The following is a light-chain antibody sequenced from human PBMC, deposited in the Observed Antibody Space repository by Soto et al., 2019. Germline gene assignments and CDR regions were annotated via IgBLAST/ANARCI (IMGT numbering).Light chain of an antibody. CDR1: SSDVGGYNY. Sequence: HRESLAIIRPRTSSDVGGYNYVSWYQQHPGKAPKLLINDVSNRPSGVSSRFSGSKSGNTASLTISGLQAEDEADYYCSSYTISSTYVFGTGTKVTVL. CDR3: SSYTISSTYV. J-gene: IGLJ1*01. CDR2: DVS. V-gene: IGLV2-14*04.